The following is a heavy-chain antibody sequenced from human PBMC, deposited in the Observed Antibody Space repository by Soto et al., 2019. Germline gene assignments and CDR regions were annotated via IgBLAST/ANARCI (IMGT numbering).Heavy chain of an antibody. CDR3: ARVPIPGYCSGGSCYPWFDP. CDR2: LYSSGTT. Sequence: SETLSLTCTVSGSSIIDHYWSWIRQPPGKGLEYIGYLYSSGTTNYNPSLKSRVTILVDMSKNEVSLKLSSVTAADTAVYYCARVPIPGYCSGGSCYPWFDPCGQGTLVPVSS. V-gene: IGHV4-59*11. J-gene: IGHJ5*02. D-gene: IGHD2-15*01. CDR1: GSSIIDHY.